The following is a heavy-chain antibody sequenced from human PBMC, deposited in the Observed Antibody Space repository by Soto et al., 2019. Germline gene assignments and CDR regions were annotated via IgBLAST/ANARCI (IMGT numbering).Heavy chain of an antibody. CDR1: GYTFTSYY. CDR3: ARSREAYCGGDCPFDY. CDR2: INPSGGST. V-gene: IGHV1-46*01. J-gene: IGHJ4*02. Sequence: ASVKVSCKASGYTFTSYYMHWVRQAPGQGLEWMGIINPSGGSTSYAQKFQGRVTMTRDTSTSTVYMELSSLRSEDTAVYYCARSREAYCGGDCPFDYWGQGTLVTVSS. D-gene: IGHD2-21*02.